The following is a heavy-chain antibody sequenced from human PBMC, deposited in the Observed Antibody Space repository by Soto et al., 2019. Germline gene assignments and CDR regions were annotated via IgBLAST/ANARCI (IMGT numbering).Heavy chain of an antibody. CDR2: IIPIFGTA. CDR1: GGTFSSYA. CDR3: ARETKYNWNTFDY. D-gene: IGHD1-20*01. V-gene: IGHV1-69*13. Sequence: EASVKVSCKASGGTFSSYAISWVRQAPGQGLEWMGGIIPIFGTANYAQKFQGRVTITADESTSTAYMELSSLRSEDTAVYYCARETKYNWNTFDYWGQGTLVTVSS. J-gene: IGHJ4*02.